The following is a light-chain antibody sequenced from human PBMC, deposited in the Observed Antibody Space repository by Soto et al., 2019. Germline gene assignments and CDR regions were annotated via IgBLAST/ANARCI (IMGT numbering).Light chain of an antibody. Sequence: QTVVTQEPSFSVSPGGTVTLTCGLSSGSVSGSYYPSWYQQTPGQAPRTLIYSTYTRSSGVPVRFSGSILGNKAALTITGAQADDESDYYCVLYMGSGISVFGGGTKLTV. J-gene: IGLJ3*02. CDR3: VLYMGSGISV. CDR1: SGSVSGSYY. V-gene: IGLV8-61*01. CDR2: STY.